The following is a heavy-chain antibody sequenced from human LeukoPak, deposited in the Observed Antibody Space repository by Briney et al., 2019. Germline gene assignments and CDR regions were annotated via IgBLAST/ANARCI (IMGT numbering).Heavy chain of an antibody. D-gene: IGHD2-15*01. J-gene: IGHJ4*02. CDR2: IYSGGST. V-gene: IGHV3-53*01. CDR3: TRGQVATY. Sequence: AGGSLRLSCAASGFSVSSNYMSWVRQTPGKGLEWVSVIYSGGSTYYADSVKGRFTISRDNSKNTLSLQMNSLRADDTAVYYCTRGQVATYWGQGSLVTVSS. CDR1: GFSVSSNY.